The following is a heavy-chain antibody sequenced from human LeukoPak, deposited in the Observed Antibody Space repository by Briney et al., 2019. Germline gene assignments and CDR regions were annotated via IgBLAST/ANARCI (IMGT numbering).Heavy chain of an antibody. V-gene: IGHV3-30*04. J-gene: IGHJ4*02. CDR3: ARDHFYDSSGYKDY. Sequence: GGSLRLSCAASGFTFSSYAMHWVRQAPGKGLEWVAVISYDGSNKYYADSVKGQFTISRDNSKNTLYLQMNSLRAEDTAVYYCARDHFYDSSGYKDYWGQGTLVTVSS. CDR1: GFTFSSYA. D-gene: IGHD3-22*01. CDR2: ISYDGSNK.